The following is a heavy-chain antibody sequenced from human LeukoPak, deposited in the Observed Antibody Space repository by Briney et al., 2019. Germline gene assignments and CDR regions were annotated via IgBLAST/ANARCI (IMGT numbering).Heavy chain of an antibody. V-gene: IGHV1-2*02. J-gene: IGHJ3*02. CDR3: ARGPSGSPVAFDI. Sequence: GASVKVSCKASGYTFTGYYMHWVRQAPGQGLEWMGWISPNSGGTNYAQKFQGRVTMTRDTSISTAYMELSRLRSDDTAVYYCARGPSGSPVAFDIWAKGQWSPSLQ. CDR1: GYTFTGYY. CDR2: ISPNSGGT. D-gene: IGHD3-10*01.